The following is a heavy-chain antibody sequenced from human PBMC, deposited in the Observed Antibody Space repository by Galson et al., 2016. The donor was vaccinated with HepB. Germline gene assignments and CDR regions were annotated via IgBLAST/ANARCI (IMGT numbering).Heavy chain of an antibody. J-gene: IGHJ4*02. CDR1: GYTYKTYG. V-gene: IGHV1-18*01. CDR3: ARTPYCGGDCSDF. Sequence: SVKVSCKASGYTYKTYGITWVRQAPGQGLEWMGWLAAPNGNTIYGQNFQGRVTMTTDTSTSTAYMELRSLRSDDTAVYYCARTPYCGGDCSDFWGQGTLVTVSS. D-gene: IGHD2-21*02. CDR2: LAAPNGNT.